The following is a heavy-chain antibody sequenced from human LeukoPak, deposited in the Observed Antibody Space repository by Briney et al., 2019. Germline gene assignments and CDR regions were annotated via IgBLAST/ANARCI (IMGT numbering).Heavy chain of an antibody. V-gene: IGHV3-30-3*01. D-gene: IGHD1-14*01. CDR1: VFTFSSDS. Sequence: GGSLRLSCAASVFTFSSDSMRWVRQAPRKGLEWVAVISYDGSNKYYADSVKGRFTISRDNSKNTLYLQMNSLRAEDTAVYYCARDRNSGFDYWGQGTLVTVSS. J-gene: IGHJ4*02. CDR3: ARDRNSGFDY. CDR2: ISYDGSNK.